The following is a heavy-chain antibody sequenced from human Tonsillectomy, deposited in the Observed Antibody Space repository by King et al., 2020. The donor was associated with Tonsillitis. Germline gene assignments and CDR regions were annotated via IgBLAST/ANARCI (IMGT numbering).Heavy chain of an antibody. Sequence: VQLQESGPGLVKPSETLSLTCTVSGGSISSYYWSWIRQPPGKGLEWIGYIYYSGSTNYNPSLKSRVTISVDTSKNQFSLKLSSVTAADTAVYYCARGTGSHYYDSSGLDAFDIWGQGTMVTVSS. CDR3: ARGTGSHYYDSSGLDAFDI. D-gene: IGHD3-22*01. J-gene: IGHJ3*02. CDR2: IYYSGST. V-gene: IGHV4-59*01. CDR1: GGSISSYY.